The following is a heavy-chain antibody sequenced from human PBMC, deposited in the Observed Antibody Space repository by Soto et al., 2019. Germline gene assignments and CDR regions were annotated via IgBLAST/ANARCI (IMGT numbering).Heavy chain of an antibody. V-gene: IGHV3-30-3*01. CDR3: ARDFITDYYGPY. Sequence: GGSLRLSCAASGFTFSSYAMHWVRQAPGKGLEWVAVISYDGSNKYYADSVKGRFTISRDNSKNTLYLQMNSLRAEDTAVYYCARDFITDYYGPYWGQGTLVTVSS. D-gene: IGHD3-10*01. CDR2: ISYDGSNK. CDR1: GFTFSSYA. J-gene: IGHJ4*02.